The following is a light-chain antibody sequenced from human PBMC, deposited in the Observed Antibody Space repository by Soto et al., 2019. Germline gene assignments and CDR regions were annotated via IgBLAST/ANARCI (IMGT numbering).Light chain of an antibody. CDR1: QSISDW. J-gene: IGKJ4*01. CDR3: QQYNWFSLT. CDR2: KAS. V-gene: IGKV1-5*03. Sequence: DIQMTQSPSTLSASAGDRVTITCRASQSISDWLAWYQQKPGKAPRLLIYKASSLESGVPSRFSGSGSGTDFTLTISSLQPDDFATYYCQQYNWFSLTFGGGTKVEI.